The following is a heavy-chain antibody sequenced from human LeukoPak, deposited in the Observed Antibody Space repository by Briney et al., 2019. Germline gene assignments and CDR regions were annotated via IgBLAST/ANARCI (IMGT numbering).Heavy chain of an antibody. Sequence: PGGSLRLSYAASAFTFSSYEMNWVRQAPGKGLEWVSYISSSSSTIYYADSVKGRFTISRDNAKNSLYLQMNSLRAEDTAVYYCAKERWPNFDYWGQGTLVTVSS. V-gene: IGHV3-48*01. D-gene: IGHD5-24*01. CDR1: AFTFSSYE. J-gene: IGHJ4*02. CDR3: AKERWPNFDY. CDR2: ISSSSSTI.